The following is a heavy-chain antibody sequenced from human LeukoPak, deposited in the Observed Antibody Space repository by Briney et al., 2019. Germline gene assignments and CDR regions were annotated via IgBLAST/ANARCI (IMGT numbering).Heavy chain of an antibody. Sequence: SETLSLTCTVSGGSISSGGYYWSWIRQHPGKGLEWIGYIYYSGSTYYNPSLKSRVTISVDTSKNQFSLKLSSVTAADTAVYYCARLAPSFGTTGPHDALDIWGQGTMVTVSS. CDR2: IYYSGST. CDR1: GGSISSGGYY. J-gene: IGHJ3*02. D-gene: IGHD1-1*01. V-gene: IGHV4-31*03. CDR3: ARLAPSFGTTGPHDALDI.